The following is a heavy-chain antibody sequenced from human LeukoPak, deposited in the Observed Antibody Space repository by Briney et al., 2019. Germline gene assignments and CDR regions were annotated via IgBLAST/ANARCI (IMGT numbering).Heavy chain of an antibody. CDR3: ARDLMELVKWTSGRDVYYYYGMDV. CDR1: GFTFSSYW. CDR2: IKQDGSEK. D-gene: IGHD1-26*01. J-gene: IGHJ6*02. Sequence: GGSLRLSCAASGFTFSSYWMRWVRQAPGKGLEWVANIKQDGSEKYYVDSVKGRFTISRDNAKNSLYLQMNSLRAEDTAVYYCARDLMELVKWTSGRDVYYYYGMDVWGQGTTVTVSS. V-gene: IGHV3-7*01.